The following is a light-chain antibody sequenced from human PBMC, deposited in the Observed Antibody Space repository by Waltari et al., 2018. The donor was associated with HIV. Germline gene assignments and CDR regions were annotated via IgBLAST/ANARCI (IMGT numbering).Light chain of an antibody. Sequence: EIVMMQSPATLSVSPGERATLSCRASQFVSSNLVWYQQKPGQAPRRLIYGASTRAPGIPDRFRGSGAGTEFTLSISSLQSEDFAVYHCQQYISWPLTFGQGTRLEIK. CDR2: GAS. CDR3: QQYISWPLT. CDR1: QFVSSN. J-gene: IGKJ5*01. V-gene: IGKV3D-15*01.